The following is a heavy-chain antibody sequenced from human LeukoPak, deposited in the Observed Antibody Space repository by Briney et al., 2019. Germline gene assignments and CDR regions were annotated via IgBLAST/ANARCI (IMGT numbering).Heavy chain of an antibody. CDR3: AREGRGVPGAIAAVKGFDY. Sequence: GASVKVSCKASGYTFTSYGISWVRQAPGQGLEWMGWISAYNGNTNYAQKLQGRVTMTRDMSTSTVYMELSSLRSEDTAIYYCAREGRGVPGAIAAVKGFDYWGQGTLVTVSS. CDR1: GYTFTSYG. CDR2: ISAYNGNT. D-gene: IGHD6-13*01. J-gene: IGHJ4*02. V-gene: IGHV1-18*01.